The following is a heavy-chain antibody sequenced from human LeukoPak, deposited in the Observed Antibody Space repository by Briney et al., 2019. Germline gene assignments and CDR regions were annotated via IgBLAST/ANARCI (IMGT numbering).Heavy chain of an antibody. J-gene: IGHJ3*02. V-gene: IGHV3-53*01. CDR3: AREMDWLDAFDI. CDR1: GFAFSDYG. D-gene: IGHD5-12*01. CDR2: IYSGGST. Sequence: GVSLRLSGAASGFAFSDYGMHWVRQGPGKGLEGVSIIYSGGSTFYADSVKGRFTISRDNSKNTLYLQMNSLRAEHTAVYYCAREMDWLDAFDIWGQGKMVTVSS.